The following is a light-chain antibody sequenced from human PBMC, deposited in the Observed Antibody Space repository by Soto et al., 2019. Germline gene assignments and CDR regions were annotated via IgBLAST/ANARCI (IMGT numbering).Light chain of an antibody. CDR3: QPDNSYSWT. Sequence: DIQMTQSPSTLSASVGDIVTITCRASQSISSWLAWYQQKPGKAPKLLIYDASSLESGDPSSFSGSGSGTEFTLTISSLQPDDFATYYCQPDNSYSWTFGQGTKVEIK. V-gene: IGKV1-5*01. CDR1: QSISSW. CDR2: DAS. J-gene: IGKJ1*01.